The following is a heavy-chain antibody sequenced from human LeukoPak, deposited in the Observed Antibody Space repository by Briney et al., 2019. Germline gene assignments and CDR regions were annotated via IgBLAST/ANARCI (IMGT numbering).Heavy chain of an antibody. J-gene: IGHJ5*02. CDR1: GGSISSGDYY. D-gene: IGHD2-2*01. CDR2: IYYSGST. CDR3: AREVVVPAAMGGDWFDP. V-gene: IGHV4-30-4*08. Sequence: PSQTLSLTCTVSGGSISSGDYYWSWIRQPPGKGLEWIGYIYYSGSTYYNPSLKSRVTISVDTSKNQFSLKLSSVTAADTAVYYCAREVVVPAAMGGDWFDPWAREPWSPSPQ.